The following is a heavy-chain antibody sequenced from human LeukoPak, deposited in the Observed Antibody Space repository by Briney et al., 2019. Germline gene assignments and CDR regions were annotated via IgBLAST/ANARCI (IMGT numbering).Heavy chain of an antibody. J-gene: IGHJ3*02. CDR1: GGSISSGDDY. V-gene: IGHV4-30-4*01. CDR2: IYYGGSP. CDR3: ARAYSFEDGDAFDI. D-gene: IGHD5-18*01. Sequence: KPSQTLSLTCTVSGGSISSGDDYWSWIRQPPGKGLECMGYIYYGGSPYYNPSLRSRVTISVDTSKNQFSLKLTSVTAADTAVYFCARAYSFEDGDAFDIWGQGTVITVSS.